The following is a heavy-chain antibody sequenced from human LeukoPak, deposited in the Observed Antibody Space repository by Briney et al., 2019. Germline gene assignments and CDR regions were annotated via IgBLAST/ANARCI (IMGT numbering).Heavy chain of an antibody. Sequence: PSETLSLTCTVSGGSISSGGYYWSWIRQPPGKGLEWIGYIYHSGSTYYNPSLKSRVTISVDRSKNQFSLKLSSVTAADTAVYYCARGPGDRVDYWGQGTLVTVSS. CDR3: ARGPGDRVDY. V-gene: IGHV4-30-2*01. D-gene: IGHD7-27*01. CDR1: GGSISSGGYY. CDR2: IYHSGST. J-gene: IGHJ4*02.